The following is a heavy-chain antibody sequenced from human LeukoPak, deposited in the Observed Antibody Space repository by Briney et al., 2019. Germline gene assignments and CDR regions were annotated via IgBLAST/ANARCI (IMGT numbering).Heavy chain of an antibody. V-gene: IGHV3-23*01. Sequence: PGGSLRLSCAASGFTFSSYAMSWVRQAPGKGLEWVSAISGSGGSTYYADSVKGRFTISRDNSKNTLYLQMNSLRAEDTAVYYCAKADPHGRFGELFGFDYWGQGTLVTVSS. CDR1: GFTFSSYA. D-gene: IGHD3-10*01. J-gene: IGHJ4*02. CDR2: ISGSGGST. CDR3: AKADPHGRFGELFGFDY.